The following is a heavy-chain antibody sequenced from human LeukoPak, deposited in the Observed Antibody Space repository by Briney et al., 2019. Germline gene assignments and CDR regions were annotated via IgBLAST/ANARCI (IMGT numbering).Heavy chain of an antibody. CDR3: ARGLTMVRGVMTYYFDY. V-gene: IGHV4-31*02. CDR2: IYYSGST. CDR1: GFTVSSNY. Sequence: LRLSCAASGFTVSSNYMSWIRQHPGKGLEWIGYIYYSGSTYYNPSLKSRVTISVDTSKNQFSLKLSSVTAADTAVYYCARGLTMVRGVMTYYFDYWGQGTLVSVSS. J-gene: IGHJ4*02. D-gene: IGHD3-10*01.